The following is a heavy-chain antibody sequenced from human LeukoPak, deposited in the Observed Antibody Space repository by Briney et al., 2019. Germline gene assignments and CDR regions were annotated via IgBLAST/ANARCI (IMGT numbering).Heavy chain of an antibody. CDR1: GGSISSSSYY. Sequence: SETLSLTCTVSGGSISSSSYYWGWIRQPPGKGLEWIGSIYYSGSTYYNPSLKSRVTISVDTSKNQFSLKLSSVTAADTAVYYCARQLAASGLGGYFDYWGQGTLVTVSS. J-gene: IGHJ4*02. D-gene: IGHD6-13*01. CDR3: ARQLAASGLGGYFDY. CDR2: IYYSGST. V-gene: IGHV4-39*01.